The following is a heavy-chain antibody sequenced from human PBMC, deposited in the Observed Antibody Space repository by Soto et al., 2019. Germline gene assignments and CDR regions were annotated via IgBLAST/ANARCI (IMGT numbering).Heavy chain of an antibody. CDR1: GGSISNYY. D-gene: IGHD1-20*01. CDR3: ARSPVLYNWNAGDP. J-gene: IGHJ5*02. CDR2: IYYSGTT. Sequence: PSETLSLTCTVSGGSISNYYWSWIRQPPGNGLEWIGFIYYSGTTNYNPSLKSRVTISVDTSKNQFSLKLTSVTAADTAVYYCARSPVLYNWNAGDPWGQGTLVTVSS. V-gene: IGHV4-59*08.